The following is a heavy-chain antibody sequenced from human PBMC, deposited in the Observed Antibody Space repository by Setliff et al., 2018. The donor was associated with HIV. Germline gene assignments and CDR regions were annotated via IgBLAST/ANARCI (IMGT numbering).Heavy chain of an antibody. J-gene: IGHJ5*01. V-gene: IGHV4-38-2*01. D-gene: IGHD5-18*01. CDR3: ARGRYSYGPGWFDS. CDR1: GNSISSGYY. Sequence: SETLSLTCVVSGNSISSGYYWGWVRQPPGKGLEWIGSIYHTGSTYYNSSLKSRVTISVDTSKNQFSLNLTSVTAADTAVYYCARGRYSYGPGWFDSWAQGAVVTVSS. CDR2: IYHTGST.